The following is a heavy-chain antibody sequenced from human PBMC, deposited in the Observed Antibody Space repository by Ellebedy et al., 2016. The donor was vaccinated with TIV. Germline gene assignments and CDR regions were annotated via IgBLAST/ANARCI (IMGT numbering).Heavy chain of an antibody. CDR2: IRSDGTKK. V-gene: IGHV3-30*02. D-gene: IGHD3-10*01. CDR3: AKDINWELGYYGMDL. Sequence: PGGSLRLSCVASGFTVSYYGIHWVRQAPGKGLEWVAFIRSDGTKKYYADLMKGRFTVSRDNSKSTLFLQMNSLRPDDTAVYYCAKDINWELGYYGMDLWGQGTTVIVSS. J-gene: IGHJ6*02. CDR1: GFTVSYYG.